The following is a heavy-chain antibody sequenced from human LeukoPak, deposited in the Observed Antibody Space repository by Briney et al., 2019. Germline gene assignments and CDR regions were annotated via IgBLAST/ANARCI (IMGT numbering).Heavy chain of an antibody. J-gene: IGHJ5*02. V-gene: IGHV1-24*01. CDR2: FDPEDGET. D-gene: IGHD3-3*01. Sequence: ASVKVSCKVSGYTLTELSMHWVRQAPGKGLEWMGGFDPEDGETIYAQKFQGRVTMTEDTSTDTAYMELSSLRSEDTPVYYCATSGGNYDFWSGYLIRPSNWFDPWGQGTLVTVSS. CDR1: GYTLTELS. CDR3: ATSGGNYDFWSGYLIRPSNWFDP.